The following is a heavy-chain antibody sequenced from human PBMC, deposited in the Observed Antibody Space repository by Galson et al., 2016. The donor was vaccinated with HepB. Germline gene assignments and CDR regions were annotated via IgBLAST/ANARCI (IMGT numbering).Heavy chain of an antibody. CDR2: ISTDGSNK. CDR1: GFSFSSYG. Sequence: SLRLSCAASGFSFSSYGMHWVRQAPGKGLDWVAVISTDGSNKYDTDSVKGRFTISRDNSKNTLYLQMNSLRPGDTAVYYCAKDRSTCGGGRCYYFDSWGQGTLVTVSS. D-gene: IGHD2-15*01. J-gene: IGHJ4*02. V-gene: IGHV3-30*18. CDR3: AKDRSTCGGGRCYYFDS.